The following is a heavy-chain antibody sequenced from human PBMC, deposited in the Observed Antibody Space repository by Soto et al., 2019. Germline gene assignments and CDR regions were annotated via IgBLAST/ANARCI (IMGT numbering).Heavy chain of an antibody. CDR2: INAGNGNT. V-gene: IGHV1-3*01. D-gene: IGHD6-13*01. CDR1: GYTFTSYA. Sequence: QVQLVQSGAEVKKPGASVKVSCKASGYTFTSYAIHWVRQAPGQRLGWMGWINAGNGNTKYSPKFQGRVTIPRDTSWSASDMKLSSLSSEDTTVYYCARTYSSSWYGYFDLWGCGTLVTVSS. J-gene: IGHJ2*01. CDR3: ARTYSSSWYGYFDL.